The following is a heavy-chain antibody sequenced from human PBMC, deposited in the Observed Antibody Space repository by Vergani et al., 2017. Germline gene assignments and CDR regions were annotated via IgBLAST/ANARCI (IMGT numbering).Heavy chain of an antibody. CDR1: GGSISSGGYY. CDR2: LYYSGST. CDR3: ARDYGSGSLDY. D-gene: IGHD3-10*01. J-gene: IGHJ4*02. V-gene: IGHV4-31*03. Sequence: QVQLQESGPGLVKPSQTLSLPCTVSGGSISSGGYYWSWIRQHPGKGLEWIGSLYYSGSTYYNPSLKSRVTISVDTSKNQFSLKLSSVTAADTAVYYCARDYGSGSLDYWGQGTLVTVSS.